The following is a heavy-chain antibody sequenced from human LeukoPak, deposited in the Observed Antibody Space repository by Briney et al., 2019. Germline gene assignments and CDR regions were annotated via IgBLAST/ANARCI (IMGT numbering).Heavy chain of an antibody. J-gene: IGHJ4*02. V-gene: IGHV3-30*04. Sequence: AGGSLRLSCAASGFTFSSYAMHWVRQAPGKGLEWVAVISYDGSNKYYADSVKGRFTISRDNSKNTLYLQMNSLRAEDTAVYYCARGQLLDYWGQGTLVTVSS. CDR3: ARGQLLDY. D-gene: IGHD1-26*01. CDR2: ISYDGSNK. CDR1: GFTFSSYA.